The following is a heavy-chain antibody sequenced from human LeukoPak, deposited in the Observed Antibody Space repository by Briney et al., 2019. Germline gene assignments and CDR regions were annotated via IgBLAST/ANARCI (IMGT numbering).Heavy chain of an antibody. CDR1: GGSFSNYG. D-gene: IGHD3-22*01. CDR2: IIPILGTA. CDR3: ARDRYYDSRGNFYESGY. Sequence: ASVKVSCKTSGGSFSNYGISWVRQAPGQGLEWMGGIIPILGTANYAQKFQGRVTITTDESTSTAYMELNRLRSEDTAVYYCARDRYYDSRGNFYESGYWGQGTLVTVSS. V-gene: IGHV1-69*05. J-gene: IGHJ4*02.